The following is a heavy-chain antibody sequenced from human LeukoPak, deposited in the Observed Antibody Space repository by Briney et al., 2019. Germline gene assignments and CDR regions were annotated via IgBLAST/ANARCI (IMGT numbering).Heavy chain of an antibody. CDR1: GYSISRGYY. CDR2: IYHSGST. J-gene: IGHJ4*02. D-gene: IGHD6-19*01. CDR3: ARDHLLAVAGFFDY. Sequence: SETLSLTCAVSGYSISRGYYWGWIRQPPGKGLEWIGSIYHSGSTYYNPSLKSRVTISVDTSTNQFSLKLSSVTAADTAVYYCARDHLLAVAGFFDYWGQGTLVTVSS. V-gene: IGHV4-38-2*02.